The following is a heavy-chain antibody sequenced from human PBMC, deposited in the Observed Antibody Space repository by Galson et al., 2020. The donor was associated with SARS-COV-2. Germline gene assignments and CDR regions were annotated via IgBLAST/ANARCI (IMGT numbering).Heavy chain of an antibody. CDR1: GFTVSSNY. V-gene: IGHV3-66*01. J-gene: IGHJ5*02. CDR2: IHGGGGT. CDR3: ARDSLEH. Sequence: GGSLRLSCAASGFTVSSNYMSWVRQAPGKGLEWVSIIHGGGGTYYADSVKGRFTISRDNSKNTLYLQMNSLRAEDTAVYYCARDSLEHWGRGTQVTVSS.